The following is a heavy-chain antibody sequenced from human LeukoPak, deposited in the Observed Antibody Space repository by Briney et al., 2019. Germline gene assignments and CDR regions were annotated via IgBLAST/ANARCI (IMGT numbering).Heavy chain of an antibody. J-gene: IGHJ3*02. CDR2: ISDSGNT. CDR1: GFTLSSYA. V-gene: IGHV3-23*01. Sequence: GGSLRLSCAASGFTLSSYAMSWVRQAPGKGLEWVSAISDSGNTYHADSVKGRFTISRDSSKNTLFLQMNSLRAEDTAVYYCASETKRGYSYGSPTDAFDIWGQGTMVTVSS. D-gene: IGHD5-18*01. CDR3: ASETKRGYSYGSPTDAFDI.